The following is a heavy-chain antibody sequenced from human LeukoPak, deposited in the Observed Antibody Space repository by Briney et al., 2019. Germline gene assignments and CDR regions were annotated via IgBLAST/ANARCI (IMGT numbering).Heavy chain of an antibody. CDR3: ARASHDYGDYSHFDY. CDR1: GGSISSSNW. J-gene: IGHJ4*02. CDR2: IYHSGST. V-gene: IGHV4-4*02. D-gene: IGHD4-17*01. Sequence: TLSLTCAVSGGSISSSNWWSWVRQPPGKGLEWIGEIYHSGSTNYNPSLKSRVTIAVDKSKNQFSLKLSSVTAADTAVYYCARASHDYGDYSHFDYWGQGTLVTVSS.